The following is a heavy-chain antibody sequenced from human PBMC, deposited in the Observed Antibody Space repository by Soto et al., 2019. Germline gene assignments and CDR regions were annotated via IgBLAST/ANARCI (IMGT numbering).Heavy chain of an antibody. D-gene: IGHD3-10*01. CDR1: GGSISSGGYY. CDR3: ARDRGLISKSNYYYGIDV. CDR2: IYYSGST. Sequence: SETLSLTCTVSGGSISSGGYYWSWIRQHPGKGLEWIGYIYYSGSTYYNPSLKSRVTISVDTSKNQFSLKLSSVTAADTAVYYCARDRGLISKSNYYYGIDVWGQGTTVTVSS. J-gene: IGHJ6*02. V-gene: IGHV4-31*03.